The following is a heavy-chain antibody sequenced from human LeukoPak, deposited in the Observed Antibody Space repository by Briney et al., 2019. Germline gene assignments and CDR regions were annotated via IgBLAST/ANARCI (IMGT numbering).Heavy chain of an antibody. J-gene: IGHJ6*03. Sequence: PGGSLRLSCAASGFTFSSYSMNWVRQAPGKGLEWVSSISSSSSYIYYADSVKGRFTISRDNAKNSLYLQMNSLRAEDTAVYYCARDYYDSSGYYYLPHYYYYYYMDVWGKGTTVTVSS. CDR2: ISSSSSYI. CDR3: ARDYYDSSGYYYLPHYYYYYYMDV. V-gene: IGHV3-21*01. D-gene: IGHD3-22*01. CDR1: GFTFSSYS.